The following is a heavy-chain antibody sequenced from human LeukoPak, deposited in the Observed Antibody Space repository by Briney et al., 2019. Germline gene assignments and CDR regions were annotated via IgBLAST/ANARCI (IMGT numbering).Heavy chain of an antibody. Sequence: SVKVSCKASGGTFSSYAISWVRQAPGQGLEWMGRIIPIFGTANYAQKFQGRVTITTDESTSTAYMELSSLRSEDTAVYYCARDGYYYDREVGAFDIWGQGTMVTVSS. D-gene: IGHD3-22*01. V-gene: IGHV1-69*05. CDR1: GGTFSSYA. J-gene: IGHJ3*02. CDR2: IIPIFGTA. CDR3: ARDGYYYDREVGAFDI.